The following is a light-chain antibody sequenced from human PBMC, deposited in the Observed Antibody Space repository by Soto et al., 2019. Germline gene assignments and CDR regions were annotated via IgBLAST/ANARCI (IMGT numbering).Light chain of an antibody. CDR3: ATWDSSLSAGV. V-gene: IGLV1-51*01. J-gene: IGLJ2*01. Sequence: QSVLTQPPSVSAAPGQKVTISCSGTSSNIGSNYVSWYQQLPGTAPKLLIYDNNERPSGIPDRFSGSKSGTSATLGITGLQTGDEADYYCATWDSSLSAGVFGGGTKLT. CDR1: SSNIGSNY. CDR2: DNN.